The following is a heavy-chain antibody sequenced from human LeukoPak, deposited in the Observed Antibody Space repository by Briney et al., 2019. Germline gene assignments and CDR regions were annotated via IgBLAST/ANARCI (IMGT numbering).Heavy chain of an antibody. CDR3: AKGSSSWYSLFDY. D-gene: IGHD6-13*01. CDR2: ISGSGGST. V-gene: IGHV3-23*01. Sequence: GRSLRLSCAASGFTFSSYAMSWVRQAPGKGLEWVSAISGSGGSTYYADSVKGRFTVSRDNSKNTLYLQMNSLRVEDTAVYYCAKGSSSWYSLFDYWGQGTLVTVSS. CDR1: GFTFSSYA. J-gene: IGHJ4*02.